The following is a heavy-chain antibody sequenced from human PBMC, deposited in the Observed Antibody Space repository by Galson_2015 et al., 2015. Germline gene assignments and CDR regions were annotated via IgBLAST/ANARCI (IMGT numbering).Heavy chain of an antibody. J-gene: IGHJ5*02. D-gene: IGHD5-18*01. V-gene: IGHV3-23*01. Sequence: SLRLSCAASGFAFGTYAMRWLRQAPGKGLEWVSSITGTSASTYYADSVRGRFTISRDNSKNTLYLQMNSLSAEDTAAYFCARRARYSSGSFDHWGQGTLVTVSS. CDR1: GFAFGTYA. CDR2: ITGTSAST. CDR3: ARRARYSSGSFDH.